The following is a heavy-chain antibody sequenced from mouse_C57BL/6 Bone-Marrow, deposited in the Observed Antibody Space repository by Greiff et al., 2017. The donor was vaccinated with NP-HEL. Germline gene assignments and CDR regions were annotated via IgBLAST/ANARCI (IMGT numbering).Heavy chain of an antibody. V-gene: IGHV6-3*01. J-gene: IGHJ4*01. CDR2: IRLKSDNYAT. Sequence: EVKVEESGGGLVQPGGSMKLSCVASGFTFSNYWMNWVRQSPEKGLEWVAQIRLKSDNYATHYAESVKGRFTISRDDSKSSVYLQMNNLRAEDTGIYYCTGGGTTPFMDYWGQGTSVTVSS. CDR3: TGGGTTPFMDY. CDR1: GFTFSNYW. D-gene: IGHD1-1*01.